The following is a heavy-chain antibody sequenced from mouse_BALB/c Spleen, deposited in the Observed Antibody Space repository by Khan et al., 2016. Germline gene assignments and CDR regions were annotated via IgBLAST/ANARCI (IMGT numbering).Heavy chain of an antibody. V-gene: IGHV14-3*02. CDR2: IDPANGNT. Sequence: VQLKQSGAELVKPGASVKLSCTASGFNIKDTYIHWVMQRPEQGLEWIGRIDPANGNTTFDPKFQGQATITADTSSNTAYLQLSSLTFEDTAVYYCARGMITTEDYWGQGTTLTVSS. CDR3: ARGMITTEDY. D-gene: IGHD2-4*01. CDR1: GFNIKDTY. J-gene: IGHJ2*01.